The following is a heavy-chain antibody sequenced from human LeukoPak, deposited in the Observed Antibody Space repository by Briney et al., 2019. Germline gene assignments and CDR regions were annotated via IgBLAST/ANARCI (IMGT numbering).Heavy chain of an antibody. CDR1: GFTFDDFA. D-gene: IGHD3-9*01. CDR3: AKAAYDLLTGYYSYYYYAMDV. J-gene: IGHJ6*02. Sequence: GGSLRRSCATSGFTFDDFAMHWVRQVPGKGLEWVSLISAGGDKTYYADSVKGRFTISRDNRKKSLYLQMNSLTTDDTAFYYCAKAAYDLLTGYYSYYYYAMDVWGQGTTVAVSS. CDR2: ISAGGDKT. V-gene: IGHV3-43*02.